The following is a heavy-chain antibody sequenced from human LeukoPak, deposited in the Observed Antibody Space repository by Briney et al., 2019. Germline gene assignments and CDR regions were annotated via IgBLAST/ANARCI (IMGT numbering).Heavy chain of an antibody. CDR3: ARGAYGGNSAFDY. D-gene: IGHD4-23*01. V-gene: IGHV4-34*01. CDR1: GGSFSGYY. CDR2: INHSGST. Sequence: PSETLSLTCAVYGGSFSGYYWSWIRQPPGKGLEWIGEINHSGSTNYNPSLKSRVTISVDTSKNQFSLKLSSVTAAGTAVYYCARGAYGGNSAFDYWGQGTLVTVSS. J-gene: IGHJ4*02.